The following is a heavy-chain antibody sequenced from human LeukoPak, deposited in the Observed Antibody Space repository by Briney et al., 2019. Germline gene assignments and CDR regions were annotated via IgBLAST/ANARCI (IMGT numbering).Heavy chain of an antibody. CDR1: GFSFSSYA. V-gene: IGHV3-30*04. Sequence: GSLRLSCAASGFSFSSYAMHWVRQAPGKGLEWVTVISYDGRDKYYADSVKGRFTISRDNSKNTLYLQMNSLRPEDTAVYYCAKDLSHMAADYYFDYWGQGTLVTVSS. D-gene: IGHD2-15*01. CDR2: ISYDGRDK. J-gene: IGHJ4*02. CDR3: AKDLSHMAADYYFDY.